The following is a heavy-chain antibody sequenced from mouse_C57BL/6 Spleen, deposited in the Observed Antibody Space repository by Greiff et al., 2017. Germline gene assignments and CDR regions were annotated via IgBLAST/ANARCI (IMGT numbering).Heavy chain of an antibody. CDR2: IDPETGGT. V-gene: IGHV1-15*01. Sequence: QVQLKESGAELVRPGASVTLSCKASGYTFTDYEMHWVKQTPVHGLEWIGAIDPETGGTAYNQKFKGKAILTADKSSSTAYMELRSLTSEDSAGYYCTRPYYGSRYFDYWGQGTTLTVSS. CDR3: TRPYYGSRYFDY. CDR1: GYTFTDYE. J-gene: IGHJ2*01. D-gene: IGHD1-1*01.